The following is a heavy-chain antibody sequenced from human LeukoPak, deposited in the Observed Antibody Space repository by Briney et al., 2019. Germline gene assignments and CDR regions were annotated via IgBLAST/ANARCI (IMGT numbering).Heavy chain of an antibody. CDR2: IYYSGST. CDR1: GGSISSGGYY. J-gene: IGHJ6*02. V-gene: IGHV4-31*03. CDR3: ARTDPGIAVAASKHYGMDV. D-gene: IGHD6-19*01. Sequence: PSQTLSLTCTVSGGSISSGGYYWSWIRQHPGKGLEWIGYIYYSGSTYYNPSLKSRVTISVDTSKNQFSLKLSSVTAADTAVYYCARTDPGIAVAASKHYGMDVWGQGTTVTVSS.